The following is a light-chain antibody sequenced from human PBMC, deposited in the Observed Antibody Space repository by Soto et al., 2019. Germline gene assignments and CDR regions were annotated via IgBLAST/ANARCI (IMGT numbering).Light chain of an antibody. J-gene: IGKJ1*01. V-gene: IGKV1-39*01. CDR2: AAS. CDR1: QDIRDW. CDR3: QQTYSTPWT. Sequence: DIQMTQSPSTLSASVGDRVTITCRAMQDIRDWLARYQQKPGKAPKLLIYAASSLQSGVPSRFSGSGSGTDFTLTISSLQPEDSATYYCQQTYSTPWTFGLGTKVDIK.